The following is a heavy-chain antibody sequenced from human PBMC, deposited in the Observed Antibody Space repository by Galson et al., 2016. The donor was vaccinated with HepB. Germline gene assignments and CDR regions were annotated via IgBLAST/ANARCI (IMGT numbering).Heavy chain of an antibody. CDR1: GFTFVTYA. CDR3: ASLLVTATPDY. J-gene: IGHJ4*02. D-gene: IGHD2-15*01. Sequence: SLRLSCAASGFTFVTYAMYWVRQAPGKGLEWVALISFDGGKITYAESVMGRFTISRDNSKNALYLQMNSLGAEDTAVYYRASLLVTATPDYWGQGTLVTVSS. CDR2: ISFDGGKI. V-gene: IGHV3-30-3*01.